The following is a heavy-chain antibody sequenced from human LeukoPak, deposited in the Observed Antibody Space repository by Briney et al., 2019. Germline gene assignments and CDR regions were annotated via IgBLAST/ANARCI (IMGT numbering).Heavy chain of an antibody. CDR2: IYYSGST. D-gene: IGHD6-19*01. Sequence: SETLSLTCTVSGGSISSYYWNWIRQPPGKGLEWIGYIYYSGSTNYNPSLKSRVTISLDTSKNQFSLKLSSVTAADTAVYYYARGSSGWYSHLGYWGQGTLVTVSS. CDR3: ARGSSGWYSHLGY. J-gene: IGHJ4*02. V-gene: IGHV4-59*01. CDR1: GGSISSYY.